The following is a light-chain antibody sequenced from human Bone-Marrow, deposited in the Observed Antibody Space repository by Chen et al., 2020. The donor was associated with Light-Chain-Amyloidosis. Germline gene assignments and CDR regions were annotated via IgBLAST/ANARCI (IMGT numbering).Light chain of an antibody. CDR1: QSVSSN. Sequence: EIVMTPSPATLSVSPGERATLSCRASQSVSSNLAWYQQKPGQAPRLLIYGASTRATGIPARFSGSGSGTEFTLTISSLQSEDFAVYYCQQYNNWSYTFGPGTKLEIK. V-gene: IGKV3-15*01. CDR3: QQYNNWSYT. J-gene: IGKJ2*01. CDR2: GAS.